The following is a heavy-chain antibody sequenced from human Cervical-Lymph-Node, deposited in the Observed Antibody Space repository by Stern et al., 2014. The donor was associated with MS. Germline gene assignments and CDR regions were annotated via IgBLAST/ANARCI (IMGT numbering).Heavy chain of an antibody. V-gene: IGHV2-26*01. CDR2: IFSNDEK. CDR1: GFSLSNARMG. J-gene: IGHJ5*02. Sequence: QVTLRESGPVLVKPTETLTLTCTASGFSLSNARMGVSWIRQPPGKALEWLGNIFSNDEKSYSTSLKSRLTISKDTSKSQVVLTMTNMDPVDTATYYCARIDFVAAAGAFDPWGQGTLVTVSS. D-gene: IGHD6-13*01. CDR3: ARIDFVAAAGAFDP.